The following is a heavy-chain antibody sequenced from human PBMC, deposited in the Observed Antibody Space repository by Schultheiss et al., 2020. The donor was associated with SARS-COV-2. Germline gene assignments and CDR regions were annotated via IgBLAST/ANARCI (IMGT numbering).Heavy chain of an antibody. CDR1: GFTVSTNY. V-gene: IGHV3-53*01. J-gene: IGHJ6*02. CDR2: IYSDGTT. Sequence: GESLKISCAASGFTVSTNYMTWVRQAPGKGLEWVSVIYSDGTTYYADSVKGRFTISRDNSENTLNLRMNSLRVEDTAVYYCARDLVVVTAIRRERKYYYHGMDVWGQGTTVTVSS. D-gene: IGHD2-21*02. CDR3: ARDLVVVTAIRRERKYYYHGMDV.